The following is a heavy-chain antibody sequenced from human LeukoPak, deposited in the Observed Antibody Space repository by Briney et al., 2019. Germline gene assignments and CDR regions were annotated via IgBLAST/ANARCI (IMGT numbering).Heavy chain of an antibody. D-gene: IGHD2-15*01. CDR2: IFHCGGT. J-gene: IGHJ4*02. Sequence: SETLSLTCTVSNGSISSGDYYWNWIRQPPGKGLEWIGYIFHCGGTSHNPSLKSRILFSVDTSQNQFSLKLNSVTAADTAVYYCVREILYCSGGSCYRGPFDNWGQGTLVTVSA. CDR3: VREILYCSGGSCYRGPFDN. CDR1: NGSISSGDYY. V-gene: IGHV4-30-4*01.